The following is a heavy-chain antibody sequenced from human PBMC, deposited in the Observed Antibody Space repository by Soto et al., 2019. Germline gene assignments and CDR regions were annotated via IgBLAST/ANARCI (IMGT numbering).Heavy chain of an antibody. J-gene: IGHJ6*02. CDR3: ARAYGGNPTHYYGMDV. V-gene: IGHV4-59*01. CDR1: GGSISSYY. D-gene: IGHD4-17*01. Sequence: QVQLQESGPGLVKPSETLSLTCTVSGGSISSYYWSWIRQPPGKGLEWIGYIYYSGSTNYNPSLKSRVTISVDTSKNQFSLKLSSVTAADTAVYYCARAYGGNPTHYYGMDVWGQGTTVTVSS. CDR2: IYYSGST.